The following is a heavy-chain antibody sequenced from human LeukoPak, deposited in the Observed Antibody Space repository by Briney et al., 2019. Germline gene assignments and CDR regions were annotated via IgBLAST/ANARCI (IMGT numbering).Heavy chain of an antibody. J-gene: IGHJ6*03. CDR2: ISAYTGNT. CDR3: ARGAPDLYYYSYMDV. Sequence: ASVKVSCKASGYSFTSYGVSWVRQAPGQGLEWMGWISAYTGNTNYAQKFQGRVTITADESTSTAYMELSSLRSEDTAVYYCARGAPDLYYYSYMDVWGKGTTVTISS. V-gene: IGHV1-18*01. CDR1: GYSFTSYG.